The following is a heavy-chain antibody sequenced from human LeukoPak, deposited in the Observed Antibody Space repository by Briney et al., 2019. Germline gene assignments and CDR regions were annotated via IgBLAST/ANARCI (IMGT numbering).Heavy chain of an antibody. CDR2: INPDSGGT. CDR1: GYTFTGYY. Sequence: ASVKVSCKASGYTFTGYYMHWVRQAPGQGLEWMGWINPDSGGTNYAQKFQGWVTMTRDTSISTAYMELSRLRSDDTAVYYCARVGSDYYYGMDVWGQGTTVTVSS. J-gene: IGHJ6*02. V-gene: IGHV1-2*04. CDR3: ARVGSDYYYGMDV. D-gene: IGHD2-15*01.